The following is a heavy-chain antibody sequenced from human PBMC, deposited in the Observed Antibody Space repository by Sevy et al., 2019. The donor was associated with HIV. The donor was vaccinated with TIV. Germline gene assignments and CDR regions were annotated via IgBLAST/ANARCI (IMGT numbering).Heavy chain of an antibody. Sequence: ASVKVSCKASGYTFSTYYMHWVRQAPGQGLEWMGMINPSGGSTTYAQKFQGRVTMTRDTSTTTFYMDLSSLRSEDTAVYYCARERHYSSGLDAFDIWGQGTMVTVSS. CDR1: GYTFSTYY. CDR3: ARERHYSSGLDAFDI. V-gene: IGHV1-46*01. CDR2: INPSGGST. D-gene: IGHD3-22*01. J-gene: IGHJ3*02.